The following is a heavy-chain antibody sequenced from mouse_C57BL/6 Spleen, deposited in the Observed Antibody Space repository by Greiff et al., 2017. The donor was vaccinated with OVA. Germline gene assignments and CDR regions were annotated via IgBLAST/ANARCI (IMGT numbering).Heavy chain of an antibody. CDR3: ARKSNYDYYAMDY. D-gene: IGHD2-5*01. CDR2: ISSGSSTI. Sequence: EVKVEESGGGLVKPGGSLKLSCAASGFTFSDYGMHWVRQAPEKGLEWVAYISSGSSTIYYADTVKGRFTISRDNAKNTLFLQMTNLRSEDTAMYYCARKSNYDYYAMDYWGQGTSVTVSS. V-gene: IGHV5-17*01. J-gene: IGHJ4*01. CDR1: GFTFSDYG.